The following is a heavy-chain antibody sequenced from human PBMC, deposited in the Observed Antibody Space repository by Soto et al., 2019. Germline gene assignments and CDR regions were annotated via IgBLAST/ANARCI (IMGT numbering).Heavy chain of an antibody. J-gene: IGHJ3*02. Sequence: SETLSLTCAVSGGSISSGGYSWSWIRQPPGKGLEWIGYIFHSGSTYYNPSLKSRVTISVDRSKNQFSLKLSSVTAADTAVYYCARVVLPSAFDIWGQGTMVTVSS. CDR3: ARVVLPSAFDI. CDR2: IFHSGST. CDR1: GGSISSGGYS. V-gene: IGHV4-30-2*01.